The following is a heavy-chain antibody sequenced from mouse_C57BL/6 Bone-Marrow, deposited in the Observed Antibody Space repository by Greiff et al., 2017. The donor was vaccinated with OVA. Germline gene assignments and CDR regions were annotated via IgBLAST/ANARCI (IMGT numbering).Heavy chain of an antibody. V-gene: IGHV3-6*01. CDR2: ISYDGSN. CDR1: GYSITSGYY. D-gene: IGHD2-2*01. Sequence: EVQLQESGPGLVKPSQSLSLTCSVTGYSITSGYYWNWIRQFPGNKLEWMGYISYDGSNNYNPSLKNRISITRDTSKNQFFLKLNSVTTEDTATYYCARKGGYRDYRGQGTTLTVSS. CDR3: ARKGGYRDY. J-gene: IGHJ2*01.